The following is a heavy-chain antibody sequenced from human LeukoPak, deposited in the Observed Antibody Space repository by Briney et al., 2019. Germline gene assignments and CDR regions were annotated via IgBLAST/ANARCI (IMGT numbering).Heavy chain of an antibody. CDR2: INTDGRIT. CDR3: TRDGGSFCDFDY. V-gene: IGHV3-64*02. Sequence: GGSLRLSCVGSGFSFRYFAIHWVRQAPGKGLEYVSVINTDGRITYYADSVKGRFTISRDNSKDTVYLQMGSLRGDDMAVYYCTRDGGSFCDFDYWGQGALVTVSS. CDR1: GFSFRYFA. D-gene: IGHD1-26*01. J-gene: IGHJ4*02.